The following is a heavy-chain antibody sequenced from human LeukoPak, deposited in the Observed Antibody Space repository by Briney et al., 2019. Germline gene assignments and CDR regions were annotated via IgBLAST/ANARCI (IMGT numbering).Heavy chain of an antibody. CDR3: ARDRERYGGNEDAFDI. J-gene: IGHJ3*02. D-gene: IGHD4-23*01. V-gene: IGHV1-46*01. Sequence: ASVKVSCKASGYTFTSYYMHWVRQAPGQGLEWMGIINPSGGSTSYAQKFQGRVTMTRDTSTSTVYMEPSSLRSEDTAVYYCARDRERYGGNEDAFDIWGQGTMVTVSS. CDR2: INPSGGST. CDR1: GYTFTSYY.